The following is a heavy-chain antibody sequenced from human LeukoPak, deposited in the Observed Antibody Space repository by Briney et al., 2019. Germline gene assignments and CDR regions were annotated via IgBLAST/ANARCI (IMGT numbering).Heavy chain of an antibody. CDR2: INAGNGNT. V-gene: IGHV1-3*01. CDR3: ARAVYSSGWYPNFDY. CDR1: GYTFTNYP. J-gene: IGHJ4*02. Sequence: ASVKVSCKASGYTFTNYPIHWVRQAPGQRLEWMGWINAGNGNTKYSQKFQDRVTITRDTSASTAYMELSSLRSEDTAIYYCARAVYSSGWYPNFDYWGQGTLVTVSS. D-gene: IGHD6-19*01.